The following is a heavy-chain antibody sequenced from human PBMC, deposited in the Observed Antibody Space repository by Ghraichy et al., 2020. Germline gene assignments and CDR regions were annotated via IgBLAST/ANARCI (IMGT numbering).Heavy chain of an antibody. Sequence: GGSLRLSCAASGFTFSSYGMHWVRQAPGKGLEWVAVIWYDGSNKYYADSVKGRFTISRDNSKNTLYLQMNSLRAEDTAVYYCARDLIYSSGWSTGRSWGQGTLVTVSS. V-gene: IGHV3-33*01. CDR1: GFTFSSYG. D-gene: IGHD6-19*01. CDR2: IWYDGSNK. J-gene: IGHJ4*02. CDR3: ARDLIYSSGWSTGRS.